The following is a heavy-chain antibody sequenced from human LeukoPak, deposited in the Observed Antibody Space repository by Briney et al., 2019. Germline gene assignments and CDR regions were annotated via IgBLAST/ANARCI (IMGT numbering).Heavy chain of an antibody. V-gene: IGHV4-38-2*02. J-gene: IGHJ6*03. CDR1: GYSISSGYY. D-gene: IGHD6-13*01. Sequence: SETLSLTCTVSGYSISSGYYWGWIRQPPGKGLEWIGSIYHSGSTYYNPSLKSRVTISVDTSKNQFSLKLSSVTAADTAVYYCANEGSIAAAGPNYYYYYMDVWGKGTTVTISS. CDR2: IYHSGST. CDR3: ANEGSIAAAGPNYYYYYMDV.